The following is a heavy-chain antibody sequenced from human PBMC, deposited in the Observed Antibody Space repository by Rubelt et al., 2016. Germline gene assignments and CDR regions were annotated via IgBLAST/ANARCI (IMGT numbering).Heavy chain of an antibody. J-gene: IGHJ2*01. CDR2: IGSSRSHI. D-gene: IGHD1-26*01. CDR3: ARAPCIVGGTCYFDL. CDR1: GFTFSSYS. V-gene: IGHV3-21*01. Sequence: EVQLLESGGGLVQPGGSLRLSCAASGFTFSSYSVSWVRQAPGKGLEWVSSIGSSRSHIYYADSVKGRFTISRDNAKNSLYLQMNSLRAEETAVYYCARAPCIVGGTCYFDLWGRGTLVTVSS.